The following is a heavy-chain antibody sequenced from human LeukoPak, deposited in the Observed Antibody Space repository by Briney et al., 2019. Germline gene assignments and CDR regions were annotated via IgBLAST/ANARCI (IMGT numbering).Heavy chain of an antibody. CDR1: GYTFTGYY. CDR3: ARSSGDYDFAFDI. D-gene: IGHD4-17*01. CDR2: INPNSGGT. Sequence: AXAKVSCKASGYTFTGYYMHWVRQAPGQGLEGMGWINPNSGGTNYAQKFQGRVTMTRDTSISTAYMELSRLRSDDTAVYYCARSSGDYDFAFDIWGQGTMVTVSS. V-gene: IGHV1-2*02. J-gene: IGHJ3*02.